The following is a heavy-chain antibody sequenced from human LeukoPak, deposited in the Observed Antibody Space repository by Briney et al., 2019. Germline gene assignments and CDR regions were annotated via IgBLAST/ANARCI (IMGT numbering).Heavy chain of an antibody. CDR3: ARVHSGYDYGPDY. CDR2: IWYDGSNK. D-gene: IGHD5-12*01. Sequence: GRSLRLSCAASGFTFSSYGMHWVRQAPGKGLEWVAVIWYDGSNKYYADSVKGRFTISRDNSKNTLYLQMNSLRAEDTAVYYCARVHSGYDYGPDYWGQGTPVTVSS. J-gene: IGHJ4*02. CDR1: GFTFSSYG. V-gene: IGHV3-33*01.